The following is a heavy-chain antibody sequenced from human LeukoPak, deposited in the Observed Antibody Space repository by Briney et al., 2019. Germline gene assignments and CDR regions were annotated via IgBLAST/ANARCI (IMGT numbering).Heavy chain of an antibody. J-gene: IGHJ4*02. Sequence: GGSLRLSCAASGFTFSSYAMSWVRQAPGEGLEWVSAISGSGGSTYYADSVKGRFTISRDNSKNTLYLQMNSLRAEDTAVYYCAKNREGGWPSRYFDYWGQGTLVTVSS. CDR1: GFTFSSYA. CDR3: AKNREGGWPSRYFDY. D-gene: IGHD6-19*01. CDR2: ISGSGGST. V-gene: IGHV3-23*01.